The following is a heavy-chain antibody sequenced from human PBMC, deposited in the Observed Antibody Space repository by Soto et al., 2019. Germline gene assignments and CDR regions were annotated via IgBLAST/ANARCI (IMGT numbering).Heavy chain of an antibody. D-gene: IGHD3-22*01. CDR3: AADRSGSTADYHYYYGMDI. V-gene: IGHV1-18*01. Sequence: ASVKVSCKASGYTFIRHGISWVRQAPGQGLEWVGWISPYTSDTKYGQKFQGRVTMTTDTSTSTAHLELRTLRSDDTAMYYCAADRSGSTADYHYYYGMDIWGQGTTVTVS. J-gene: IGHJ6*02. CDR2: ISPYTSDT. CDR1: GYTFIRHG.